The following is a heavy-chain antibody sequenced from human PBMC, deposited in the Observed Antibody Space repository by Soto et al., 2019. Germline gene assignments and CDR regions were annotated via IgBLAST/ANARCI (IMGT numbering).Heavy chain of an antibody. CDR2: VYYGGST. V-gene: IGHV4-39*01. CDR1: GGSISSSSYY. CDR3: ARGTPRYCSGGSCYPRYYYYYYYMDV. Sequence: PSETLSLTCTVSGGSISSSSYYWGWIRQPPGKGLEWIGNVYYGGSTYYNPSLKSRVTISVETSKSQFSLKLISVTAADTAVYYCARGTPRYCSGGSCYPRYYYYYYYMDVWGKGTTVTVSS. D-gene: IGHD2-15*01. J-gene: IGHJ6*03.